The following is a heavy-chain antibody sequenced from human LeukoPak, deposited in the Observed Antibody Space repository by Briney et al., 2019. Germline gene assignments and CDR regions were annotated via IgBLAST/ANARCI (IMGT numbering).Heavy chain of an antibody. J-gene: IGHJ3*02. CDR1: GGSISSGTYY. Sequence: SETLSLTCIVSGGSISSGTYYWGWIRQPPGKGLEWIGSIYYSGSTYYNPSLKSRVAISVDTSKNQFSLKLTSVTAADTAVYYCARDGRQKAVTRIAFDIWGQGTMVTVSS. V-gene: IGHV4-39*07. CDR2: IYYSGST. CDR3: ARDGRQKAVTRIAFDI. D-gene: IGHD4-17*01.